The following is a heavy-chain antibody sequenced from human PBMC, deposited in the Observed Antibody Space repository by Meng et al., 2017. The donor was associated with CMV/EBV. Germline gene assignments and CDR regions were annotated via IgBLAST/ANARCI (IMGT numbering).Heavy chain of an antibody. Sequence: SGGTFGSYAISWVRQAPGQGLEWIGGIIPICGTANYAKKFQGRVTITADESTSTAYMELSSLRSEDTAVYYCARDGKSIVGATHFDYWGQGTLVTVSS. V-gene: IGHV1-69*01. CDR2: IIPICGTA. J-gene: IGHJ4*02. CDR3: ARDGKSIVGATHFDY. D-gene: IGHD1-26*01. CDR1: GGTFGSYA.